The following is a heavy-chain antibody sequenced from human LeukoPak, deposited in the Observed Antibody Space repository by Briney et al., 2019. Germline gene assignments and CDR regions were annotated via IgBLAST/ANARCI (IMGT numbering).Heavy chain of an antibody. V-gene: IGHV1-18*01. D-gene: IGHD5-18*01. CDR1: GFTFTSYG. CDR3: ARGGYSYETYYYYYMDV. CDR2: ISAYNGNT. Sequence: GGSLRLSCAASGFTFTSYGISWVRQAPGQGLEWMGWISAYNGNTNYAQKLQGRVTMTTDTSTSTAYMELRSLRSDDTAVYYCARGGYSYETYYYYYMDVWGKGTTVTVSS. J-gene: IGHJ6*03.